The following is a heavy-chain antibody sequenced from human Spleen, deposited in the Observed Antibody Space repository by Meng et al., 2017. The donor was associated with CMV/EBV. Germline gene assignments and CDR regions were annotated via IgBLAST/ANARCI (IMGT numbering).Heavy chain of an antibody. CDR3: ARGGQKSRVSGVAVYYFDY. CDR2: IFYSGST. CDR1: GGSVRSGSYY. V-gene: IGHV4-61*01. Sequence: GSLRLSCTVSGGSVRSGSYYWSWIRQPPGKGLEWIGYIFYSGSTNYNPSLKSRVTISVDTSKNQFSLKLSSVTAADTAVYYCARGGQKSRVSGVAVYYFDYWGQGTPVTVSS. D-gene: IGHD3-3*01. J-gene: IGHJ4*02.